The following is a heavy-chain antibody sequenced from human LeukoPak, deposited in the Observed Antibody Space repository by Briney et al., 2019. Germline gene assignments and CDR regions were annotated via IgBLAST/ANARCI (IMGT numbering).Heavy chain of an antibody. CDR3: AKVLSQGYPNSWTNWFDS. D-gene: IGHD6-13*01. Sequence: GGSLRLSCAASGFTFSNYAMNWVRQAPGKGPEWVSAISSSGGRTFYAASVEGRFTVSRDNSTSTLYLQMSSLRVEDTAVYSCAKVLSQGYPNSWTNWFDSWGQGALVTVSS. J-gene: IGHJ5*01. CDR2: ISSSGGRT. CDR1: GFTFSNYA. V-gene: IGHV3-23*01.